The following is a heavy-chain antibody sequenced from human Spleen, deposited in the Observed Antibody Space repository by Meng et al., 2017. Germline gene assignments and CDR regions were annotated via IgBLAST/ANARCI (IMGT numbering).Heavy chain of an antibody. CDR1: GFYFSNAW. V-gene: IGHV3-15*01. J-gene: IGHJ4*02. CDR3: TWDDKAVSDY. CDR2: IKSNTDGGTA. Sequence: LVEAGGDLVKPGGFLRLSLAASGFYFSNAWMSWVRQAPGKGLEWVGRIKSNTDGGTAEYAAPVTGRFTISRDDSKSTLYLQMSGLRIDDTGVYYCTWDDKAVSDYWGQGTLVTVSS. D-gene: IGHD3-9*01.